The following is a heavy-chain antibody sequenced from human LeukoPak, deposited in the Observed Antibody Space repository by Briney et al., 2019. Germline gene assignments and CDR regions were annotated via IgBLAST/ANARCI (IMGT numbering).Heavy chain of an antibody. D-gene: IGHD6-19*01. CDR1: GFIFGRYW. Sequence: HPGGSLRLSCAVCGFIFGRYWMGWVRQAPGKGGEWVAVIWHDGSETYYEDAGKGRFTISRDNSKNTLYLQMNSLRAEDTAVYYCARGWAVAGNPNSFDHWGQGTLVTVSS. V-gene: IGHV3-33*01. CDR3: ARGWAVAGNPNSFDH. CDR2: IWHDGSET. J-gene: IGHJ5*02.